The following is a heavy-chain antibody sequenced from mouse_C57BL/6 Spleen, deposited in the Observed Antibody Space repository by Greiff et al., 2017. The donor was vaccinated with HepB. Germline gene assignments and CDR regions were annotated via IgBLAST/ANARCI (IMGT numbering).Heavy chain of an antibody. CDR1: GYSITSGYY. Sequence: ESGPGLVKPSQSLSLTCSVTGYSITSGYYCNWIRQFPGNKLEWMGYISYDGSNNYNPSLKNRISITRDTSKNQFFLKLNSVTTENTATYYCARWNGYDGFAYWGQGTLVTVSA. CDR3: ARWNGYDGFAY. V-gene: IGHV3-6*01. J-gene: IGHJ3*01. D-gene: IGHD2-2*01. CDR2: ISYDGSN.